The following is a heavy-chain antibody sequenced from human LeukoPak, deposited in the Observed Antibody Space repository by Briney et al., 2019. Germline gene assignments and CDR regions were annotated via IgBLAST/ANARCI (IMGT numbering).Heavy chain of an antibody. CDR1: GYTFTSYG. J-gene: IGHJ5*02. CDR2: VSAYNGNT. V-gene: IGHV1-18*01. D-gene: IGHD2-15*01. Sequence: ASVKVSCKASGYTFTSYGISWVRQAPGQGLEWMGWVSAYNGNTNYAQKLQGRVTMTTDTSTSTAYIELRSLRSDDTAVYYCARGISFKHWFDPWGQGTLVTVSS. CDR3: ARGISFKHWFDP.